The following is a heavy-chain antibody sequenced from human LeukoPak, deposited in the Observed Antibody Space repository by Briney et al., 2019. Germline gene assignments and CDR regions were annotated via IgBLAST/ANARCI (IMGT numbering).Heavy chain of an antibody. D-gene: IGHD3-10*01. CDR2: ISGSGGST. V-gene: IGHV3-23*01. J-gene: IGHJ4*02. CDR1: GFTFSSYA. Sequence: GGSLRLSCAASGFTFSSYAVSWVRQTPGKGLEWVSAISGSGGSTYYADSVKGRFTISRDNSKNTLYLQMNSLRAEDTAVYYCAKDWGQGVGELPDYWGQGTLVTVSS. CDR3: AKDWGQGVGELPDY.